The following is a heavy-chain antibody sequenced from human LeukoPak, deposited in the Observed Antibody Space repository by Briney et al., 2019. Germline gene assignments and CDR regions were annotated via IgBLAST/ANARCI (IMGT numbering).Heavy chain of an antibody. CDR1: GFTFSSYE. V-gene: IGHV3-48*03. CDR2: ISTSGSTI. J-gene: IGHJ5*02. D-gene: IGHD6-13*01. CDR3: ARDESSSWSNANWFDP. Sequence: GGSLRLSCAASGFTFSSYEMNWVRQAPGKGLEWVSSISTSGSTIYYADSVKGRFTISRDNAKNSLYLQMHSLRAEDTAGYYSARDESSSWSNANWFDPWGQGTLVTVSS.